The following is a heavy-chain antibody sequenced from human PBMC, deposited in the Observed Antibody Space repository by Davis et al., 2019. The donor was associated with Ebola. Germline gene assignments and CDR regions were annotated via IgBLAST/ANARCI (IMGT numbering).Heavy chain of an antibody. V-gene: IGHV4-31*03. CDR3: ARVRVSRFDP. J-gene: IGHJ5*02. CDR2: IYYSGNT. Sequence: LRLSCTVSGGSISSGGYYWSWIRQRPGKGLEWIGYIYYSGNTYYNPSLKSRVTISVDTSKNQFSLKLSSVTAADTAVYYCARVRVSRFDPWGQGTLVTVSS. CDR1: GGSISSGGYY.